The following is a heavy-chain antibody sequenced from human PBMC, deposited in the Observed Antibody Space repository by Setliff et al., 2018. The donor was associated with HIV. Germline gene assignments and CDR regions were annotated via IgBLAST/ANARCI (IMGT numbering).Heavy chain of an antibody. Sequence: SETLSLTCTVPGGSISSYYWSWIRQPPGKGLEWIGYIYTSGSTNYNPSLKSRVTISVDTSKNQFSLKLSSVTAADTAVYYCARSEYSSSGGDFDYWGQGTLVTVSS. CDR2: IYTSGST. CDR3: ARSEYSSSGGDFDY. CDR1: GGSISSYY. J-gene: IGHJ4*02. V-gene: IGHV4-4*08. D-gene: IGHD6-6*01.